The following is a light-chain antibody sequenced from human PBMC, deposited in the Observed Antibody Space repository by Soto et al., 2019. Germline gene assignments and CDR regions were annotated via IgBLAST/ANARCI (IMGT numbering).Light chain of an antibody. CDR3: QQYGNSPWT. CDR2: GAS. Sequence: EIVLTQSPGTLSLSPGERATLSCRASQSVSGSFFAWYQQKPGQAPRLLIYGASSRSTGIPDRFSGSGSGTDFTLTISRLEPEDFAVYYCQQYGNSPWTFGQGTKVEIK. CDR1: QSVSGSF. J-gene: IGKJ1*01. V-gene: IGKV3-20*01.